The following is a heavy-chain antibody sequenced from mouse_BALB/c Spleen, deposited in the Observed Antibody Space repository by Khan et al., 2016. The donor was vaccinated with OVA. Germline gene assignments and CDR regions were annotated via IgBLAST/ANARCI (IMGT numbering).Heavy chain of an antibody. CDR2: IDPTNDNT. D-gene: IGHD2-3*01. V-gene: IGHV14-1*02. CDR3: ARDGSSPWFAD. Sequence: VQLKQSGAELVRPGASVKLSCKASGFNFNAYYINWVKQRPEKALVWIGSIDPTNDNTKYDQKLQVKASLTFDTSSTQAYLQLSSLTSEDTAVYYSARDGSSPWFADWGQGTLVTVSA. CDR1: GFNFNAYY. J-gene: IGHJ3*01.